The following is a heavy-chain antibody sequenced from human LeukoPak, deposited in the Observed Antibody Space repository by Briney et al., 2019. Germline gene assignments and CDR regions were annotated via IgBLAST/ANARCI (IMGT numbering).Heavy chain of an antibody. CDR2: IDWDDDK. Sequence: SGPALVKPTQTLTLTCTFSGFSLSTTGMRVSWIRQPPGKALESLARIDWDDDKFYSTSLKTRLTISKDTSKNQVVLTVTNVDRVDTGTYFCARTLRSSWYYFDYWGQGTLVTVSS. D-gene: IGHD6-13*01. V-gene: IGHV2-70*04. CDR3: ARTLRSSWYYFDY. J-gene: IGHJ4*02. CDR1: GFSLSTTGMR.